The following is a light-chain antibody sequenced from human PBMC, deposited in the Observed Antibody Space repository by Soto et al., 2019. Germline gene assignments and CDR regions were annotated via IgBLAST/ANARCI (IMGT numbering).Light chain of an antibody. V-gene: IGKV3-15*01. CDR1: ENVISN. J-gene: IGKJ1*01. CDR3: QKYNNWPQT. CDR2: GAS. Sequence: EIVLTQSPGTLSLSRGARASFSCRTSENVISNFLGWYQQRPGQAPRLVIYGASKRAIGLPDRFSGSGSGTEFTLTITRLQSEDFAVYYCQKYNNWPQTCGQGTKVDI.